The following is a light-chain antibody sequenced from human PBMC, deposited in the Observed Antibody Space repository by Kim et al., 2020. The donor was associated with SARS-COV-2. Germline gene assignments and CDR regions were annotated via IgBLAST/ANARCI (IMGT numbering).Light chain of an antibody. CDR2: DVR. CDR1: SSDVGGYNY. CDR3: SSYTSSSTYV. J-gene: IGLJ1*01. Sequence: QSALTQPDSVSGSPGQSITISCTGTSSDVGGYNYVSWYQQHPGKAPKLMIYDVRNRPSGVSNRFSASKSGNTASLTISGLQAEDEADYYCSSYTSSSTYVFGTGTKVTVL. V-gene: IGLV2-14*03.